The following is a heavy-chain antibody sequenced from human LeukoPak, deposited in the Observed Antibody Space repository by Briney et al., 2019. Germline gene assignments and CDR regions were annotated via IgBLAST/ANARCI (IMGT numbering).Heavy chain of an antibody. CDR2: IYSGGST. D-gene: IGHD3-22*01. V-gene: IGHV3-66*01. CDR3: ARDISYYDSSGYYHFDY. J-gene: IGHJ4*02. CDR1: GFTVSSNY. Sequence: GSLRLSCAASGFTVSSNYMSWVRQAPGKGLEWVSVIYSGGSTYYADSVKGRFTISRDNSKNTLYLQMNSLRAEDTAVYYCARDISYYDSSGYYHFDYWGQGTLVTVSS.